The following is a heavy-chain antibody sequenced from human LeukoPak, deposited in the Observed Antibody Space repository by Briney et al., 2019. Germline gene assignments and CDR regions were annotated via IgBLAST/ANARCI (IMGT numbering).Heavy chain of an antibody. J-gene: IGHJ4*02. V-gene: IGHV3-30*02. D-gene: IGHD6-19*01. CDR1: GSTFSSYG. Sequence: SGGSLRLSCAASGSTFSSYGMHWVRQAPGKGLEWVAFIRYDGSNKYYADSVKGRFTISRDNSKNTLYLQMNSLRAEDTAVYYCAKGPSSGWYYFAYWGQGTLVTVSS. CDR2: IRYDGSNK. CDR3: AKGPSSGWYYFAY.